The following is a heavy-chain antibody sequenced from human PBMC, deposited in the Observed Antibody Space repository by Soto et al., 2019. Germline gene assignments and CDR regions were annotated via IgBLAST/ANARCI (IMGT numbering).Heavy chain of an antibody. CDR3: AHNYDFWSGYSSPYYYYGMDV. Sequence: LGGSLRLSCAASGFTFSSYAMHWVRQAPGKGLEWVAVISYDGSNKYYADSVKGRFTISRDNSKNTLYLQMNSLRAEDTAVYYCAHNYDFWSGYSSPYYYYGMDVWGQGTTVTVSS. D-gene: IGHD3-3*01. CDR1: GFTFSSYA. CDR2: ISYDGSNK. V-gene: IGHV3-30-3*01. J-gene: IGHJ6*02.